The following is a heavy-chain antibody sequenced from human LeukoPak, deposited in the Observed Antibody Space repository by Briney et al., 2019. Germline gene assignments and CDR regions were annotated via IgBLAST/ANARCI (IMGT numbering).Heavy chain of an antibody. Sequence: GSSVKVSCKASGGTFSSYAISWVRQAPGQGLEWMGRIIPILGIANYAQKFQGRVTITADKSTSTAYMELSSLRSEDTAVYYCARGWSAAAGTYYYYYGMDVWGQGTTVTVSS. CDR1: GGTFSSYA. J-gene: IGHJ6*02. CDR3: ARGWSAAAGTYYYYYGMDV. CDR2: IIPILGIA. V-gene: IGHV1-69*04. D-gene: IGHD6-13*01.